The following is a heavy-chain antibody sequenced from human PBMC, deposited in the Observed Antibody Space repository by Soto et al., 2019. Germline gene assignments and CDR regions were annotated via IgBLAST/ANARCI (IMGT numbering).Heavy chain of an antibody. CDR2: IYYSGST. V-gene: IGHV4-59*08. D-gene: IGHD6-6*01. CDR3: ARRGYKSIAWDY. CDR1: GGSISSYY. Sequence: TSETLSLTCTVSGGSISSYYWSWIRQPPGKGLEWIGYIYYSGSTNYNPSLKSRVTISVDTSKNQFSLELSSVTAADTAVYYCARRGYKSIAWDYWGQGTLVTVSS. J-gene: IGHJ4*02.